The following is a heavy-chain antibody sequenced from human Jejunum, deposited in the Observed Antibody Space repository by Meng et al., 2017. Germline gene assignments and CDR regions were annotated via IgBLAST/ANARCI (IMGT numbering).Heavy chain of an antibody. CDR3: ARDPRDGHRGTLDY. CDR2: ISHTGDTI. J-gene: IGHJ4*02. CDR1: GFTFSGYE. V-gene: IGHV3-48*03. Sequence: GESLKISCAASGFTFSGYEINWVRQAPGKGLEWISYISHTGDTIYYADSVKGRFTISRDNAKNSLYLQMNSLRAKDTAVYYCARDPRDGHRGTLDYWGQGTLVTVSS. D-gene: IGHD2-8*01.